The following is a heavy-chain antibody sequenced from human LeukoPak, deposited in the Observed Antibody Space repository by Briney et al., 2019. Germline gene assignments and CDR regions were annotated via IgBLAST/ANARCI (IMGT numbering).Heavy chain of an antibody. V-gene: IGHV3-9*01. D-gene: IGHD3-22*01. CDR1: GFTFDDYA. CDR2: ISWNSGSI. CDR3: ARDRAYYYDSSGYYYFDH. Sequence: PGGSLRLSCAASGFTFDDYAMHWVRQAPGKGLEWVSGISWNSGSIGYADSVKGRFTISRDNAKNSLYLQMNSLRDEDTAVYYCARDRAYYYDSSGYYYFDHWGQGTLVTVSS. J-gene: IGHJ4*02.